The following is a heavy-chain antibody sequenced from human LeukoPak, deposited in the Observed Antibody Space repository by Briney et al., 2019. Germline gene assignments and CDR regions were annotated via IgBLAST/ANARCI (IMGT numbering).Heavy chain of an antibody. V-gene: IGHV4-30-2*01. CDR2: IYHSGST. CDR3: ARGGRDYYDSSGKGDDAFDI. Sequence: SETLSLTCAVSGGSISSGGYSWSWIRQPPGKGLEWIGYIYHSGSTYYNPSLKSRVTISVDRSKNQFSLKLSSVTAADTAVYYCARGGRDYYDSSGKGDDAFDIWGQGTMVTVSS. D-gene: IGHD3-22*01. J-gene: IGHJ3*02. CDR1: GGSISSGGYS.